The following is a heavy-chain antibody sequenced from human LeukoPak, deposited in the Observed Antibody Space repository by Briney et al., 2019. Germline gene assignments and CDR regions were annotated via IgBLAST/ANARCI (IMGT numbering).Heavy chain of an antibody. V-gene: IGHV3-21*04. J-gene: IGHJ2*01. CDR2: IGLSGGSI. CDR3: ARLAGSCSPWYLDF. CDR1: AFTFSSYS. Sequence: GGSLRLSCATSAFTFSSYSMNWVRQTPGKGLEWVSSIGLSGGSIFYADSVKGRFSISRDNAKNSLYLQMNSLRDDDTAIYYCARLAGSCSPWYLDFWGRGTLVTVSS. D-gene: IGHD6-19*01.